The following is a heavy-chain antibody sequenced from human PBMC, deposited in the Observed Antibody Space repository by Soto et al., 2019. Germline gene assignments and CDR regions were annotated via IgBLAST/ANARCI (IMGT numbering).Heavy chain of an antibody. CDR2: IYYSGST. J-gene: IGHJ6*03. D-gene: IGHD4-4*01. CDR3: ARPDSNYVLWPYYYYMDV. V-gene: IGHV4-59*08. Sequence: SETLSLTCTVSGGSISSYYWSWIRQPPGKGLEWIGYIYYSGSTNYNPSLKSRVTISVDTSKNQFSLKLSSVTAADTAVYYCARPDSNYVLWPYYYYMDVWGKGTTVTVSS. CDR1: GGSISSYY.